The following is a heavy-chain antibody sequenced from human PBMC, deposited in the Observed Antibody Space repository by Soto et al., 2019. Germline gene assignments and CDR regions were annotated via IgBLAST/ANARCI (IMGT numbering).Heavy chain of an antibody. D-gene: IGHD3-22*01. V-gene: IGHV4-39*01. J-gene: IGHJ1*01. CDR3: ARYYDTSNRPYFHH. CDR2: IYYSGAT. CDR1: GGSISSTTYY. Sequence: SETLSLTCAVSGGSISSTTYYWAWIRQPPGKGLEWVATIYYSGATYYNPSLKSRLTISIDTSKNQFALRLSSVTAADTAMYYCARYYDTSNRPYFHHWGQGTRVTVSS.